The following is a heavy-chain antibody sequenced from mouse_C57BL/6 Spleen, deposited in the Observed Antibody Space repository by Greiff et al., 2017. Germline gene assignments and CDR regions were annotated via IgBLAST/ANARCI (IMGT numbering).Heavy chain of an antibody. CDR2: ISSGGSYT. D-gene: IGHD1-1*01. J-gene: IGHJ4*01. CDR1: GFTFSSYG. CDR3: SSAITTVGRYYAMDY. V-gene: IGHV5-6*01. Sequence: EVNVVESGGDLVKPGGSLKLSCAASGFTFSSYGMSWVRQTPDKRLEWVATISSGGSYTYYPDSVKGRFTISRDNAKNTLYLQMSSLMSVDTAMYYGSSAITTVGRYYAMDYWGQGTSVTVSS.